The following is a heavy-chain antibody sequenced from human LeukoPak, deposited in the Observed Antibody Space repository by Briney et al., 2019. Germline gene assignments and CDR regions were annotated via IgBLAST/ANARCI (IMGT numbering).Heavy chain of an antibody. CDR2: IYYSGST. CDR1: GGSISSSSYY. Sequence: SETLSLTCTVSGGSISSSSYYWGWIRQPPGKGLEWIGSIYYSGSTYYNPSLKSRVTMSVDTSKNQFSLKLSSVTAADTAVYYCARVSFTMVRGAHTYYYYYYMDVWGKGTTVTISS. V-gene: IGHV4-39*07. D-gene: IGHD3-10*01. J-gene: IGHJ6*03. CDR3: ARVSFTMVRGAHTYYYYYYMDV.